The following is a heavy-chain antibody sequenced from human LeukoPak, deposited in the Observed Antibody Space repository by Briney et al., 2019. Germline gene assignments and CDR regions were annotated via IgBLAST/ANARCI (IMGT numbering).Heavy chain of an antibody. V-gene: IGHV3-33*01. CDR1: GFTFSSYG. CDR3: ATRSPGGYYMDV. CDR2: IWYDGSNE. Sequence: PGGSLRLSCAASGFTFSSYGMHWVRQAPGKGLEWVAVIWYDGSNEYYADSVKGRFTISRDNSKNTLYLQMNSLRAEDTAVYYCATRSPGGYYMDVWGRGTTVNVSS. J-gene: IGHJ6*03. D-gene: IGHD3-16*01.